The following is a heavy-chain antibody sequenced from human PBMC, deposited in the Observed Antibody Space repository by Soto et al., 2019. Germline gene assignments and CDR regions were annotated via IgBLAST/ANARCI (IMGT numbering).Heavy chain of an antibody. Sequence: GGSLRLSCAASGFTFSSYSMNWVRQAPGKGLEWVSYISSSSSTIYYADSVKGRFTISRDNAKNSLYLQMNSLRAEDTAVYYCARDLRDYDMLTGPYYYGMDVWGQGTTVTVSS. CDR2: ISSSSSTI. CDR1: GFTFSSYS. J-gene: IGHJ6*02. CDR3: ARDLRDYDMLTGPYYYGMDV. D-gene: IGHD3-9*01. V-gene: IGHV3-48*04.